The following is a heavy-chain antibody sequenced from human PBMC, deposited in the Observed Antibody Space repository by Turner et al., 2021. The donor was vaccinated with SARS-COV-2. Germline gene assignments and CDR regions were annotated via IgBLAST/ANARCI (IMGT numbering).Heavy chain of an antibody. Sequence: EVQLVESGGGLVQPGGSLRLSCAASGFPVSSTYMSWVRQASGKGLEWVSLIYSGGSTYYADSVKGRFTISRHNSKNTLYLQMNSLRAEDTAVYYCARDLNYYGMDVWGQGTTVTVSS. CDR3: ARDLNYYGMDV. CDR1: GFPVSSTY. V-gene: IGHV3-53*04. J-gene: IGHJ6*02. D-gene: IGHD3-9*01. CDR2: IYSGGST.